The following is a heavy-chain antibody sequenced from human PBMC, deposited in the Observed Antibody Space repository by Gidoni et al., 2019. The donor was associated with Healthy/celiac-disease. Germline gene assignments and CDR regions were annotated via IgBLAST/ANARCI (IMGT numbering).Heavy chain of an antibody. CDR3: ARAAVAGQFDY. Sequence: QVQLVESGGGVVQPGRSVRLSCAASGFTFSSYGMHWVRQAPGKGLEWVAVIWYDGSNKYYADSVKGRFTISRDNSKNTLYLQMNSLRAEDTAVYYCARAAVAGQFDYWGQGTLVTVSS. V-gene: IGHV3-33*01. CDR1: GFTFSSYG. J-gene: IGHJ4*02. D-gene: IGHD6-19*01. CDR2: IWYDGSNK.